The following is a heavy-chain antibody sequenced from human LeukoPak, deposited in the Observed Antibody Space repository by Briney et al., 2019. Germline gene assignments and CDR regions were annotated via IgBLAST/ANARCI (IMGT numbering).Heavy chain of an antibody. D-gene: IGHD1-1*01. Sequence: SQTLSLTCTVPGGSISRGGYYWSWIRQHPGKGLEWIGYIYYSGSTYYNPSLKSRVTISVDTSKNQFSLKLSSVTAADTAVYYCARGLERTSNWFDPWGQGTLVTVSS. J-gene: IGHJ5*02. V-gene: IGHV4-31*03. CDR1: GGSISRGGYY. CDR2: IYYSGST. CDR3: ARGLERTSNWFDP.